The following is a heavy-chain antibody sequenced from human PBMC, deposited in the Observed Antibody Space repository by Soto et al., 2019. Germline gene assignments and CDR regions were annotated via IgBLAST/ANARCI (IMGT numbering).Heavy chain of an antibody. J-gene: IGHJ6*02. CDR3: ARTAAAGKYYYGMDV. D-gene: IGHD6-13*01. V-gene: IGHV5-51*01. CDR1: GYSFTSYW. Sequence: PGESLKISCKGSGYSFTSYWIGWVLQMPGKGLEWMGIIYPGDSDTRYSPSFQGQVTISADKSISTAYLQWSSLKASDTAMYYCARTAAAGKYYYGMDVWGQGTTVTVSS. CDR2: IYPGDSDT.